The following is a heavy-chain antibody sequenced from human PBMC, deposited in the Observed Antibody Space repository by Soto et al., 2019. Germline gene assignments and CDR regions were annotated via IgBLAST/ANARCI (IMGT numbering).Heavy chain of an antibody. J-gene: IGHJ6*02. CDR2: INTNSGGT. CDR3: AIAPHFWSGYSGEYGMDV. Sequence: QVQLVQSGAEVKKPGASVKVSCKASGYTFTDYYMHWVRQAPGQGLEWMGWINTNSGGTNYAQKFQGWVTMTRDTAISTAYMALSRLRSDDTAVYYCAIAPHFWSGYSGEYGMDVWGQGTTVTVSS. D-gene: IGHD3-3*01. V-gene: IGHV1-2*04. CDR1: GYTFTDYY.